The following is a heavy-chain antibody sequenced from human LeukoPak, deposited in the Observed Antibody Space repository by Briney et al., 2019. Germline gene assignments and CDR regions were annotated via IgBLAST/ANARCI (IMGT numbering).Heavy chain of an antibody. D-gene: IGHD2-2*01. CDR3: AKDLQLLALGDYYYGMDV. CDR2: ISYDGSNK. V-gene: IGHV3-30*18. Sequence: GGSLRLSCAASVFSLRSYGMHWVRQAPGKGLEWVADISYDGSNKYYADSVKGRFTISRDNSKNTLYLQMNSLRAEDTAVYYCAKDLQLLALGDYYYGMDVWGKGTTVTVSS. J-gene: IGHJ6*04. CDR1: VFSLRSYG.